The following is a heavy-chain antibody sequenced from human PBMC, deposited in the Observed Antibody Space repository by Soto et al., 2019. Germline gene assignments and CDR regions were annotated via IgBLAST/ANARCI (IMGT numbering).Heavy chain of an antibody. CDR2: ISPSGSP. J-gene: IGHJ5*02. D-gene: IGHD2-8*01. CDR1: GGSVNRGGYS. V-gene: IGHV4-30-2*01. Sequence: SETLSLTCSVSGGSVNRGGYSWSWLRQPPGKGLEWIGFISPSGSPAYNPSLKSRVTISVDRSNNQISLELSSVTAADTAVYYCARGVLAWGPGTLVNVSS. CDR3: ARGVLA.